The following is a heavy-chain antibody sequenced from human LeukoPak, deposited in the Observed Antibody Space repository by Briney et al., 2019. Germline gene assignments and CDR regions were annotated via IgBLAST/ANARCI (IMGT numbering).Heavy chain of an antibody. J-gene: IGHJ4*02. CDR2: INPNSGGT. V-gene: IGHV1-2*02. D-gene: IGHD3-22*01. CDR1: GYTFTGYY. CDR3: ARGMYYYDSSGYYHLPGY. Sequence: ASVKVSCKASGYTFTGYYMHWVRQAPGQGLEWMGWINPNSGGTNYAQKFQGRVTMTRDTSISTAYMELSRLRSDDTAVYYCARGMYYYDSSGYYHLPGYWGQGTLVTVSS.